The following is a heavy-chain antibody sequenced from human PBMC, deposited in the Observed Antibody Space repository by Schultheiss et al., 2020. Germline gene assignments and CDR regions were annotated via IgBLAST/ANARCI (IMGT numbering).Heavy chain of an antibody. J-gene: IGHJ5*02. CDR3: ARGRITAAGTPSS. D-gene: IGHD6-13*01. CDR2: IYTSGST. Sequence: SETLSLTCTVSGGSISSGSYYWSWIRQPAGKGLEWIGRIYTSGSTNYNPSLKSRVTISVDTSKNQFSLKLSSVTAADTAVYYCARGRITAAGTPSSWGQGTLVTVSS. CDR1: GGSISSGSYY. V-gene: IGHV4-61*02.